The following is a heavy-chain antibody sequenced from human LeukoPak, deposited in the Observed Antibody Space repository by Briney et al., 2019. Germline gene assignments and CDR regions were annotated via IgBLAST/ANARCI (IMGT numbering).Heavy chain of an antibody. CDR3: ARGDSSGYYWGVGYFDY. D-gene: IGHD3-22*01. J-gene: IGHJ4*02. CDR1: GFTFSGYG. Sequence: GRSLRLSCAVSGFTFSGYGMHWVRQAPGKGLEWVAVIWYDGSNKYYADSVKGRFTISRDNSKNTLYLQMNSLRAEDTAVYYCARGDSSGYYWGVGYFDYWGQGTLVTVSS. CDR2: IWYDGSNK. V-gene: IGHV3-33*08.